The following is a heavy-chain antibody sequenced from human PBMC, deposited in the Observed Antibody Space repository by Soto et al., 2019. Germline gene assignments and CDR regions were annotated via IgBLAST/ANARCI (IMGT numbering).Heavy chain of an antibody. V-gene: IGHV1-69*01. CDR3: RRAMNSNYAFDY. D-gene: IGHD1-7*01. CDR1: GGTFSTHA. CDR2: IIPTLGTP. J-gene: IGHJ4*02. Sequence: QVQLVQSGAEVKKPGSSVKVSCKASGGTFSTHAISWVRQAPGQGLEWLGGIIPTLGTPNYAQKFQGRVTVTADEYTSTAYMELRRPTSEDSDVYYCRRAMNSNYAFDYWGQGTLDTIS.